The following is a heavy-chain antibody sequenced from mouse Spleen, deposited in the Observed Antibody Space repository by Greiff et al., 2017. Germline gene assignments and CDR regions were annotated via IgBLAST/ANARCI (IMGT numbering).Heavy chain of an antibody. D-gene: IGHD4-1*01. V-gene: IGHV2-2*01. CDR3: ATLTGTEYFDV. CDR2: IWSGGST. CDR1: GFSLTSYG. J-gene: IGHJ1*01. Sequence: VQLQQSGPGLVQPSQSLSITCTVSGFSLTSYGVHWVRQSPGKGLEWLGVIWSGGSTDYNAAFISRLSISKDNSKSQVFFKMNSLQADDTAIYYCATLTGTEYFDVWGAGTTVTVSS.